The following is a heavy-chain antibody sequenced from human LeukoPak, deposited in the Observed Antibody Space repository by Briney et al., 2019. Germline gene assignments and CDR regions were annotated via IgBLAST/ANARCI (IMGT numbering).Heavy chain of an antibody. J-gene: IGHJ4*02. CDR1: GGSISSSSYY. CDR3: ARVISAYGSGSLYFDY. CDR2: IYYSGST. D-gene: IGHD3-10*01. Sequence: SETLSLTCTVSGGSISSSSYYWGWIRQPPGKGLEWIGSIYYSGSTYYNPSLKSRVTISVDTSKNQFSLKLSSVTAADTAVYYCARVISAYGSGSLYFDYWGQGALVTVSS. V-gene: IGHV4-39*01.